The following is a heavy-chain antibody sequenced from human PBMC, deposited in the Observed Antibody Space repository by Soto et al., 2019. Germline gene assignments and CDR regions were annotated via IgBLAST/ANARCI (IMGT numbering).Heavy chain of an antibody. CDR3: ESSAPPIDY. V-gene: IGHV1-3*01. J-gene: IGHJ4*02. CDR2: INAGNGNR. Sequence: DSVKVSCKASGYTFTSYAMHWVRQAPGQRLEWMGWINAGNGNRKYSQKFQGRVTITRDTSASTAYMELSSLRSEDTAVYYCESSAPPIDYWGQVTLVPVSS. D-gene: IGHD6-19*01. CDR1: GYTFTSYA.